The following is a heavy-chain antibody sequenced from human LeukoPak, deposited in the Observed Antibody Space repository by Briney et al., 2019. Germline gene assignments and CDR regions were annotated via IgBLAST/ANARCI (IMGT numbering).Heavy chain of an antibody. CDR3: ARGETMADY. D-gene: IGHD2-8*01. CDR1: GFTFNNYG. CDR2: IWYDGNNK. J-gene: IGHJ4*02. V-gene: IGHV3-33*01. Sequence: GGSLRLSCVASGFTFNNYGMHWVRQAPGKGLEWVAVIWYDGNNKYYADSVEGRFTISRDNAKNSLYMQMNSLRAEDTAVYYCARGETMADYWGQGTLVTVSS.